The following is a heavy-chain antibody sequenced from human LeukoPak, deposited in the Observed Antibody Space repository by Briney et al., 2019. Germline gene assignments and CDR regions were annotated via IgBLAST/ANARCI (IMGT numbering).Heavy chain of an antibody. CDR2: IYYSGST. CDR3: ERHTSMAHFDY. V-gene: IGHV4-59*08. Sequence: SETLSLTCNVSGDCISSYCWRWIRQPPGGGLEWIGYIYYSGSTNYNPSLKSRVTISVDTSKNQFSPRLSSVTAADTAVYYCERHTSMAHFDYWGQGTLVTVSS. CDR1: GDCISSYC. J-gene: IGHJ4*02. D-gene: IGHD1-1*01.